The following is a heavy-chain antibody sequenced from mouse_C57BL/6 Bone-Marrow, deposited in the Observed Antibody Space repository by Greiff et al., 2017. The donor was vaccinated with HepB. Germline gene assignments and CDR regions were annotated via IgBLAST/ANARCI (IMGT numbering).Heavy chain of an antibody. J-gene: IGHJ4*01. V-gene: IGHV7-1*01. CDR3: ARDAYPHYGSSYGMDY. CDR2: SRNKANDYTT. CDR1: GFTFSDFY. D-gene: IGHD1-1*01. Sequence: EVMLVESGGGLVQSGRSLRLSCATSGFTFSDFYMEWVRQAPGKGLEWIAASRNKANDYTTEYSASVKGRVIVSRDTSQSILYLQMDALRAEDTAIYYCARDAYPHYGSSYGMDYWGQGTSVTVSS.